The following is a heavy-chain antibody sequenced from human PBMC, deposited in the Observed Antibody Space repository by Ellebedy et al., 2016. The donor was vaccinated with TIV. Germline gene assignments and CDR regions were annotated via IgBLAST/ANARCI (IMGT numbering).Heavy chain of an antibody. CDR2: IYNSGAT. CDR3: ARRTDSGSYYDYFNH. Sequence: SETLSLTCSVSGASISNSGYYWGWIRQSPGKRLEWIGSIYNSGATYYNPSLESRVTISVDTAKNQFSLELTFVTAADTAIYYCARRTDSGSYYDYFNHWGQGTLVTVSS. V-gene: IGHV4-39*01. D-gene: IGHD1-26*01. J-gene: IGHJ4*02. CDR1: GASISNSGYY.